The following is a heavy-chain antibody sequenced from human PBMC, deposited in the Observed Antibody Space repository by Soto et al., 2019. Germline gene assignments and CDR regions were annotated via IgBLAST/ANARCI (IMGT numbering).Heavy chain of an antibody. CDR1: GFTFSSYS. V-gene: IGHV3-21*01. D-gene: IGHD2-15*01. CDR3: AKQAHGLDGVAFDY. Sequence: PGGSLRLSCAASGFTFSSYSMNWVRQAPGKGLEWVSSISSSSSYIYYADSVKGRFTISRDNAKNSLYLQMNSLRAEDTAVYYCAKQAHGLDGVAFDYWGQGTQVTVSS. J-gene: IGHJ4*02. CDR2: ISSSSSYI.